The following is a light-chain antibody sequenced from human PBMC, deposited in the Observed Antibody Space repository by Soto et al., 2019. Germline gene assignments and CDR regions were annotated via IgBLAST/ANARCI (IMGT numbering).Light chain of an antibody. J-gene: IGKJ4*01. CDR2: GAS. V-gene: IGKV3-15*01. CDR3: QQYNNWPLT. Sequence: EIVMTQSPATLSVSPGERATLSCRASQSVSSNLAWYQQKPGQAPRLLIYGASTRATGIPARFSGSRSGTEFTLTIGSLQSEDFAVYYCQQYNNWPLTFGGGTKVEIK. CDR1: QSVSSN.